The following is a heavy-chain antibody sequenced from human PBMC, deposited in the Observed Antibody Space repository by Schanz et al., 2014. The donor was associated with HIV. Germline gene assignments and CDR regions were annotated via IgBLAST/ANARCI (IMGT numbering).Heavy chain of an antibody. CDR3: ARDRVGSSASYVTFDI. CDR2: TWYDGSNK. CDR1: GFTFRSYG. Sequence: QVQLVESGGGVVQPGRSLRLSCAASGFTFRSYGMHWVRQAPGKGLEWVAVTWYDGSNKYYADSVKGRFTISRDNSKNTLFLQMNSLRADDTAVYYCARDRVGSSASYVTFDIWGQGTMVTVSS. J-gene: IGHJ3*02. V-gene: IGHV3-33*01. D-gene: IGHD3-16*01.